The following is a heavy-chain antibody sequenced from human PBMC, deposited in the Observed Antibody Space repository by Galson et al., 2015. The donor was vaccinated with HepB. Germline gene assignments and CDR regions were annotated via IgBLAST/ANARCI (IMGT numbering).Heavy chain of an antibody. Sequence: SVKVSCKASGYTFADYYIHWVRQAPGQGLEWMGRINPNTGATNCVEKFQGRVTMTRDTSITTAYMELSRLRSDDTAVYYCARERAPRGFYGGDSYFYYYNMDVWAKGTTVTVSS. D-gene: IGHD2-21*02. V-gene: IGHV1-2*06. J-gene: IGHJ6*03. CDR3: ARERAPRGFYGGDSYFYYYNMDV. CDR2: INPNTGAT. CDR1: GYTFADYY.